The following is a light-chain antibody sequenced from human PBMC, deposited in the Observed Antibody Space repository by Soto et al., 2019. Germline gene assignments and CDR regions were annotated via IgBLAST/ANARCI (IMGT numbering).Light chain of an antibody. CDR1: SNDVGGYNH. CDR2: EVN. CDR3: MSFIISVAWV. V-gene: IGLV2-14*01. Sequence: QSALTQPASVSGSPGQSITISCSGTSNDVGGYNHVSWYQQHPGKAPKLLIYEVNVRPSGVSNRFSGSKSGNTASLTISGLQAEDEADYYCMSFIISVAWVFGGGTKLTVL. J-gene: IGLJ3*02.